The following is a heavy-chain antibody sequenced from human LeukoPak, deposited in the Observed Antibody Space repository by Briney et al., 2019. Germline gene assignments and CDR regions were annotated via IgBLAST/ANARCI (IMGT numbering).Heavy chain of an antibody. CDR3: ADPFSIDS. J-gene: IGHJ4*02. D-gene: IGHD2/OR15-2a*01. Sequence: GGSLRLSCAATGFTFSNYAMNWVRQAPGKGLEWVSGIGSSDGTTFYADSVKGRFTVSRDNSKNMVYLQMNSLTAEDTAVYYCADPFSIDSWGQGTLVTVSS. CDR1: GFTFSNYA. V-gene: IGHV3-23*01. CDR2: IGSSDGTT.